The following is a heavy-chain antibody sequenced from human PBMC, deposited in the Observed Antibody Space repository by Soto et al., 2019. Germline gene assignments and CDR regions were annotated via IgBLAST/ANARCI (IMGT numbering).Heavy chain of an antibody. CDR2: ISGSGGST. V-gene: IGHV3-23*01. CDR1: GYTFSSYA. D-gene: IGHD6-19*01. CDR3: AKNKGQWLGEGDY. Sequence: EVQLLESGGGLVQPGGSLRLSCAASGYTFSSYAMSWVRQAPGKGLEWVSAISGSGGSTYYADSVKGRFTISRDNSKNTLYLQMNSLRAEDTAVYYCAKNKGQWLGEGDYWGQGTLVTVSS. J-gene: IGHJ4*02.